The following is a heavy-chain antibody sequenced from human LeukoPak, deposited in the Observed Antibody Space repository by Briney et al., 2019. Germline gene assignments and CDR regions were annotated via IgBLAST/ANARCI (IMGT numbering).Heavy chain of an antibody. CDR1: GFTFNNAW. V-gene: IGHV3-15*01. J-gene: IGHJ6*03. CDR3: TTGGTVVVPATRPIYYYYYYMDV. Sequence: TGRSLRLSCAASGFTFNNAWMSWVRQAPGKGLEWVGRIKSKTDGGTTDYAAPVKGRFTISRDDSKNTLYLQMSRLKTEDTAVYYCTTGGTVVVPATRPIYYYYYYMDVWGKGTTVTVSS. D-gene: IGHD2-2*01. CDR2: IKSKTDGGTT.